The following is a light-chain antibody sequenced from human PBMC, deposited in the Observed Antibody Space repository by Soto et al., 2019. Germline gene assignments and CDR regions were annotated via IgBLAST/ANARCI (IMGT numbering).Light chain of an antibody. V-gene: IGKV3-15*01. CDR2: GAS. CDR1: QTITTN. Sequence: EIMVTQSPATLSVSPGERATLSCRSSQTITTNLAWYQQRPGQPPRLLIHGASTRATGIPARFSGSGSGTDFTLTISSVQSEDFAVYYCQHYHKWPPWTFGQGTKVDIK. CDR3: QHYHKWPPWT. J-gene: IGKJ1*01.